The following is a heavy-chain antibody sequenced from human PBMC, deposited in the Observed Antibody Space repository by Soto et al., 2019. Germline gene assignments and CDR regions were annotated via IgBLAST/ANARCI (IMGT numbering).Heavy chain of an antibody. Sequence: EVQLLESGGGLVQPGGSLRLSCAASGLTFSSYAMSWVRQAPGKGLEWVSAISGSGGSTYYPDSVKGRFTISRDNTKTTLSLQVNRARAEDTAVYYCARASAIFYYSYYMGMWGNGTTVTVSS. CDR1: GLTFSSYA. J-gene: IGHJ6*03. CDR2: ISGSGGST. D-gene: IGHD3-3*01. CDR3: ARASAIFYYSYYMGM. V-gene: IGHV3-23*01.